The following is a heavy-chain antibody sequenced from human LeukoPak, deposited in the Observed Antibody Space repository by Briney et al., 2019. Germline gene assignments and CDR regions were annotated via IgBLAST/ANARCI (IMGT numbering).Heavy chain of an antibody. D-gene: IGHD3-22*01. CDR3: AKRAGSSGYYYVEY. CDR2: IRSKANNYAT. Sequence: GGSLRLSCAASGFTFSGSAIHWVRQASGKGLEWVGRIRSKANNYATAYVVSVKGRFTISRDDSKNTAFLQMNSLKTEDTAVYYCAKRAGSSGYYYVEYWGQGTLVTVSS. V-gene: IGHV3-73*01. J-gene: IGHJ4*02. CDR1: GFTFSGSA.